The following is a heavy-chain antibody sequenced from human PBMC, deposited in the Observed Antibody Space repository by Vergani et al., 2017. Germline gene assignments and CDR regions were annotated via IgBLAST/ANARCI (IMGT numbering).Heavy chain of an antibody. Sequence: EVQLLEPGGGLVQPGGSLRLSCAASGFTFSSYAMSWVRKAPGKGLEWVSAISGSGGSTYYADSVKGRFTISRDNSKNTLYLQMTSLRAEDTAVYYCAGGGWLYYFDYWGQGTLVTVSS. J-gene: IGHJ4*02. V-gene: IGHV3-23*01. CDR3: AGGGWLYYFDY. CDR1: GFTFSSYA. CDR2: ISGSGGST. D-gene: IGHD6-19*01.